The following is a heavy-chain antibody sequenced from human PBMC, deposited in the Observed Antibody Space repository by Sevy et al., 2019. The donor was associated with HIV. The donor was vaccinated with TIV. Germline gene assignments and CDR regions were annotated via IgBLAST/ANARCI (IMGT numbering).Heavy chain of an antibody. V-gene: IGHV3-23*01. CDR3: AKDPRNGPDY. Sequence: GGSLRLSCAASGFTFNNYAMTWARQAPGKGLEWVSVISGSGRRPYYGDSVKGRFTISRDNSKNTLYLQMNSLRAEDTAVYYCAKDPRNGPDYWGQGTPVTVSS. CDR1: GFTFNNYA. J-gene: IGHJ4*02. CDR2: ISGSGRRP.